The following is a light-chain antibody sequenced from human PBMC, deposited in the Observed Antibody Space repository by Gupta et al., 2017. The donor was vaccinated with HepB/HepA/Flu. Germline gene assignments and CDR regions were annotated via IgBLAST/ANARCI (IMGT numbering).Light chain of an antibody. CDR3: ATRDSSRTTV. J-gene: IGLJ3*02. CDR2: ENN. CDR1: SSNIGNNY. Sequence: HSVFTQPPSVSAAPGQKVTISCSGRSSNIGNNYVSWYQQLPGTATRLLIYENNKRPAGTPDRFSGYKSGTAATLGITGHQTGDEADYYCATRDSSRTTVFGGGTKLTVL. V-gene: IGLV1-51*01.